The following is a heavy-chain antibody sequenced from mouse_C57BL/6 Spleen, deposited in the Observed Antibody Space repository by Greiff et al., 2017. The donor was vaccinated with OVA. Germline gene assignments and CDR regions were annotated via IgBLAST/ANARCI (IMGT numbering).Heavy chain of an antibody. D-gene: IGHD2-5*01. Sequence: EVKLMESEGGLVQPGSSMKLSCTASGFTFSDYYMAWVRQVPEKGLEWVANINYDGSSTYYLDSLKSRFIISRDNAKNILYLQMSSLKSEDTATYYCARVSAYYSNGFDYWGQGTTLTVSS. CDR1: GFTFSDYY. CDR2: INYDGSST. CDR3: ARVSAYYSNGFDY. V-gene: IGHV5-16*01. J-gene: IGHJ2*01.